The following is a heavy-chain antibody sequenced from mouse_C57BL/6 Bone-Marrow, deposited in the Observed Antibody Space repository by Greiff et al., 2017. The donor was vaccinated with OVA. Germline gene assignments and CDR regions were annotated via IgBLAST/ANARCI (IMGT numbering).Heavy chain of an antibody. Sequence: QVQLQQSGAELVRPGASVKLSCKASGYTFTDYYINWVKQRPGQGLEWIARIYPGSGNTYYNEKFKGKATLTAEKSSSTAYMQLSSLTSEDSAVYVCARFKGYFDYWGQGTTLTVSS. CDR1: GYTFTDYY. CDR3: ARFKGYFDY. V-gene: IGHV1-76*01. CDR2: IYPGSGNT. J-gene: IGHJ2*01.